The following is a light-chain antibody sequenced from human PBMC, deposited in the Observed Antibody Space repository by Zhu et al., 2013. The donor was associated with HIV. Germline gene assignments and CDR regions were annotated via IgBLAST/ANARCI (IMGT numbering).Light chain of an antibody. CDR3: SSYISSTVYV. V-gene: IGLV2-14*01. CDR2: EVS. J-gene: IGLJ1*01. Sequence: QSALTQPASVSGSPGQSITISCTGTSSDVGGYNHVSWYQQLPGKAPKLILYEVSSRPSGVSNRFSGSKSGNTASLTISGLQADDEADYYCSSYISSTVYVFGTGT. CDR1: SSDVGGYNH.